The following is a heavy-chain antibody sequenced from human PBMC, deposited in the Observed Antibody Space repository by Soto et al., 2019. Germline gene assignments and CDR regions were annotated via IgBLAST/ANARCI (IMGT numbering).Heavy chain of an antibody. CDR3: ARAGSITIFGVVSSPLDV. CDR2: INPSGGST. CDR1: GYTFTSYY. J-gene: IGHJ6*04. Sequence: ASVKVSCKASGYTFTSYYMHWVRQAPGQGLEWMGIINPSGGSTSYAQKFQGRVTMTRDTSTSTVYMELSSLRSEDTAVYYCARAGSITIFGVVSSPLDVWGKGTTVTVSS. V-gene: IGHV1-46*03. D-gene: IGHD3-3*01.